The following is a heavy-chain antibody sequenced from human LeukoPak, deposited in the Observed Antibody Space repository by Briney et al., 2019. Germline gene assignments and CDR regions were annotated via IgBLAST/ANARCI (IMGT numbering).Heavy chain of an antibody. CDR2: INSLSTYI. CDR1: GFTFDHYR. Sequence: GGSLRLSCVASGFTFDHYRMNWVRQAPGKGLEWVSSINSLSTYIYYTDSVKGRFTVSRDNAKNSLYLQMNSLRAEDTAIYYCARGATVESDYWGQGALVTVSS. D-gene: IGHD4-23*01. J-gene: IGHJ4*02. V-gene: IGHV3-21*01. CDR3: ARGATVESDY.